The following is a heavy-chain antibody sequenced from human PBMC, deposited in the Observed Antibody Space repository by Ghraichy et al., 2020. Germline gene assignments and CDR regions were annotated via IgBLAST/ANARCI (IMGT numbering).Heavy chain of an antibody. CDR3: VKSSGWSVTLYYFDS. V-gene: IGHV3-23*01. CDR2: ISGSGGSS. Sequence: GGSLRLSCDASGFTYSDYAMSWVRQAPGKGLQWVSSISGSGGSSFAADSVKGRFTILRDNSRNTLVLQMNSLRGEDTATYFCVKSSGWSVTLYYFDSWGLGSLVTVSS. D-gene: IGHD6-19*01. CDR1: GFTYSDYA. J-gene: IGHJ4*02.